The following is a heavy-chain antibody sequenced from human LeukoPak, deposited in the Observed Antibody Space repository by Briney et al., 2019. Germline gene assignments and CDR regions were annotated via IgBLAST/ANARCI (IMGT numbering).Heavy chain of an antibody. CDR1: GYTFTSYG. J-gene: IGHJ4*02. V-gene: IGHV1-18*01. Sequence: ASVKVSCKASGYTFTSYGISWVRQAPGQGLEWMGWISAYNGNTNYAQKLQGRVTMTTDTSTSTAYMELRSLTSDDTAVYYCARTVAGKVTWTDWGQRTLVTVSS. CDR3: ARTVAGKVTWTD. CDR2: ISAYNGNT. D-gene: IGHD6-19*01.